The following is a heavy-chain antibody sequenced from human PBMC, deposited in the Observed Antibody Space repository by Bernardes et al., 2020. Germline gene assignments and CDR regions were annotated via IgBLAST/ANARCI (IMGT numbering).Heavy chain of an antibody. D-gene: IGHD2-2*01. CDR2: ISSKAYGGTT. CDR1: GFTFGDYA. V-gene: IGHV3-49*03. CDR3: TRVDIVVVPAHPYYYYGMDV. J-gene: IGHJ6*02. Sequence: GGSLRLSCTASGFTFGDYAMSWFRQAPGKGLEWVGFISSKAYGGTTEYAASVKGRFTISRDDSKSIAYLQMNSLKTEDTAVYYCTRVDIVVVPAHPYYYYGMDVWGQGTTVTVSS.